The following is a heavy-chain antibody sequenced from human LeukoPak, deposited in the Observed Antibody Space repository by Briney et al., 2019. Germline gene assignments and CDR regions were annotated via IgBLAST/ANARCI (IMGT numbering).Heavy chain of an antibody. CDR3: ARDLYTGYGYYYGMDV. CDR1: GGTFSSYA. V-gene: IGHV1-69*04. Sequence: GASVKVSCKASGGTFSSYAISWVRQAPGQGLEWMGRIIPILGIANYAQKFQGRVTIIADKSTSTAYMELSSLRSEDTAVYYCARDLYTGYGYYYGMDVWGQGTTVTVSS. D-gene: IGHD3-9*01. J-gene: IGHJ6*02. CDR2: IIPILGIA.